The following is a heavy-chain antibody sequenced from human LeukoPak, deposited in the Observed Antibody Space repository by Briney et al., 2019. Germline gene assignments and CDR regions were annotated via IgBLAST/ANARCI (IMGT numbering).Heavy chain of an antibody. Sequence: GESLKISCKGSGYSFVSYLLGWVRQMPGKGLELRGINHPGDSDTRYSPSFKGQVTMSADQSISIAYLKWSDLKASDTAMYYCARGAVELATTNAFDIWGQGTMVTVSS. CDR3: ARGAVELATTNAFDI. CDR1: GYSFVSYL. J-gene: IGHJ3*02. CDR2: NHPGDSDT. V-gene: IGHV5-51*01. D-gene: IGHD5-24*01.